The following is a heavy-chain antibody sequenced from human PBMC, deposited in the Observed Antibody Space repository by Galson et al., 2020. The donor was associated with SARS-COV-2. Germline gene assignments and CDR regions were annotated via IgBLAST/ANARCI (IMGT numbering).Heavy chain of an antibody. CDR2: IYYSGST. V-gene: IGHV4-59*01. CDR3: ARDLSMAADDGGNGQYYGMDV. D-gene: IGHD4-17*01. Sequence: ASETLSLTCTVSGVSISSYYWNWVRQPPGKGLEWIGDIYYSGSTNYNPSLKSRVTISLDTSKNQVSLSLTSVTAADTAVYYCARDLSMAADDGGNGQYYGMDVWGQGTTGTVSS. J-gene: IGHJ6*02. CDR1: GVSISSYY.